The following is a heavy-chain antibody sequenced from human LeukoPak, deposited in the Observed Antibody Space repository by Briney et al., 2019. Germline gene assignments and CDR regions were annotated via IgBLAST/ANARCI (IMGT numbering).Heavy chain of an antibody. J-gene: IGHJ4*02. CDR2: IYTSGST. Sequence: SETLSLTCTVSGGSISSYYWSWIRQPPGKGLEWIGYIYTSGSTNYNPSPKSRVTISVDTSKNQFSLKLSSVTAADTAVYYCASSRGVIHFDYWGQGTLVTVSS. CDR3: ASSRGVIHFDY. D-gene: IGHD3-10*01. CDR1: GGSISSYY. V-gene: IGHV4-4*09.